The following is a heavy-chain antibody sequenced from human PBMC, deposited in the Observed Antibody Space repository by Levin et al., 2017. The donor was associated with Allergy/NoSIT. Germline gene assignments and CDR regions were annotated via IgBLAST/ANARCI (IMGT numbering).Heavy chain of an antibody. J-gene: IGHJ4*02. Sequence: ASETLSLTCTVSGGSVSSSSYYWSWIRQPPGKGLEWIGCISYSGTTNYNPSLKSRVTISVDTSKNQFSLKLSSVTAADTAVYCCARSHDSTGYFNWGQGTLVTVSS. CDR3: ARSHDSTGYFN. V-gene: IGHV4-61*01. CDR1: GGSVSSSSYY. CDR2: ISYSGTT. D-gene: IGHD3-22*01.